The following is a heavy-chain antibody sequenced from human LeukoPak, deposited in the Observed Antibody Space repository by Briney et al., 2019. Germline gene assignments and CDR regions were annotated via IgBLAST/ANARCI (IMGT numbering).Heavy chain of an antibody. Sequence: GGSLRLSCAASGFTVSSNYMSWVRQAPGKGLEWVSVIYSGGSTYYADSVKGRFTISRDNSKNTLYLQMNSLRAEDTAVYYCARALAVASFDYWGQGTLVTVSS. V-gene: IGHV3-66*01. D-gene: IGHD6-19*01. CDR2: IYSGGST. CDR3: ARALAVASFDY. CDR1: GFTVSSNY. J-gene: IGHJ4*02.